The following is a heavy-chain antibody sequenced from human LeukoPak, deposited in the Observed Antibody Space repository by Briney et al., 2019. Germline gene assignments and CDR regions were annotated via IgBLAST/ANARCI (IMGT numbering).Heavy chain of an antibody. CDR3: ASLIAVAGNVQWARGGY. J-gene: IGHJ4*02. D-gene: IGHD6-19*01. CDR2: INPNSGGT. CDR1: GYTFTSYY. Sequence: GASVKVSCKASGYTFTSYYMHWVRQAPGQGLEWMGWINPNSGGTNYAQKFQGRVTMTRDTSISTAYMELSRLRSDDTAVYYCASLIAVAGNVQWARGGYWGQGTLVTVSS. V-gene: IGHV1-2*02.